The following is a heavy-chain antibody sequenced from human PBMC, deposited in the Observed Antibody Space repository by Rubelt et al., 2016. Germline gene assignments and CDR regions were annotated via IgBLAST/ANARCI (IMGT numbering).Heavy chain of an antibody. CDR2: INPSGGST. J-gene: IGHJ4*02. D-gene: IGHD6-19*01. CDR3: ARGRDSGWLTPPGFYLDY. V-gene: IGHV1-46*01. CDR1: GYTFTSYY. Sequence: QVQLVQSGAEVKKPGASVKVSCKASGYTFTSYYMHWVRQAPGQGLEWMGIINPSGGSTGYAQKFQGRITMTRDTSTSTVYMELSSLRSEDAAVVYCARGRDSGWLTPPGFYLDYWGQGTLVTVSS.